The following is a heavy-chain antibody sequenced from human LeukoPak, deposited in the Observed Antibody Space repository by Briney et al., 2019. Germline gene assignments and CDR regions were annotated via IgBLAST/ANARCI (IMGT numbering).Heavy chain of an antibody. V-gene: IGHV4-34*01. CDR1: GGSLSGYY. J-gene: IGHJ4*02. CDR3: ARGPSGAAAAKTGVDY. CDR2: INHSGST. Sequence: SETLSLTCAVYGGSLSGYYCSWIRQPPGKGLEWIGEINHSGSTNYNPSLKSRVTISVDTSKNQFSLKLSSVTAADTAVYYCARGPSGAAAAKTGVDYWGQGTLVTVSA. D-gene: IGHD6-13*01.